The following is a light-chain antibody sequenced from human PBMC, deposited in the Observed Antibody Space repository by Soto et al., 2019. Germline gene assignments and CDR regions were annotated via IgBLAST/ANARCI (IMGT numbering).Light chain of an antibody. V-gene: IGLV2-14*01. Sequence: QSALTQPASVSGSPGQSITISCTGTSSDVGGYNYVSWYQQHPGKAPKLMIYDVSNRPSGVSNRFSGSKSGNTASLTISGLQADDEADYYCSSYTSSSLLVFGTGTKVTVL. CDR3: SSYTSSSLLV. CDR1: SSDVGGYNY. CDR2: DVS. J-gene: IGLJ1*01.